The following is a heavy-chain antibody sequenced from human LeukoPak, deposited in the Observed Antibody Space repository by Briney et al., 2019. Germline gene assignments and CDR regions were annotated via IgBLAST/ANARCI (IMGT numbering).Heavy chain of an antibody. CDR3: ATSLSAVATVDY. V-gene: IGHV1-2*02. CDR1: GYTFTDYH. J-gene: IGHJ4*02. CDR2: INPNSGGT. D-gene: IGHD2-2*01. Sequence: ASVKVSCKASGYTFTDYHMHWVRQAPGQGLEWMGCINPNSGGTNYAQKFQGRVTMTRDTSISTAYMELSRLRSDDTAVYYCATSLSAVATVDYWDQGTLVTVSS.